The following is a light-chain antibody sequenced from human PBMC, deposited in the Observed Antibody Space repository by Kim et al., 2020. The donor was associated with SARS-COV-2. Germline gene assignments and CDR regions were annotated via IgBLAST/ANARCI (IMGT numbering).Light chain of an antibody. J-gene: IGKJ1*01. Sequence: DIQMTQSPSSLSASVGDRVTITCRASQSISSYLNWYQQKPGKAPKLLIYAASSLQSGVPSRFNGSASGTDFTLTISSLQPEDFATYYCQQSYSTPRTFGQGTKVEIK. CDR2: AAS. CDR3: QQSYSTPRT. CDR1: QSISSY. V-gene: IGKV1-39*01.